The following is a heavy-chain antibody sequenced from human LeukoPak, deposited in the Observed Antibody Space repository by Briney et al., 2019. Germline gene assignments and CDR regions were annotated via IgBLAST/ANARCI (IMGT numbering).Heavy chain of an antibody. CDR3: ARVSYYYDSSGYWVRSAFDI. CDR2: ISYDGSNK. CDR1: GFTFSSYA. V-gene: IGHV3-30*04. J-gene: IGHJ3*02. Sequence: GGSLRLSCAASGFTFSSYAMHWVRQAPGKGLEWVAVISYDGSNKYYADSVKGRFTISRDNAKNTLYLQMNSLRVEDTAVYYCARVSYYYDSSGYWVRSAFDIWGQGTMVTVSS. D-gene: IGHD3-22*01.